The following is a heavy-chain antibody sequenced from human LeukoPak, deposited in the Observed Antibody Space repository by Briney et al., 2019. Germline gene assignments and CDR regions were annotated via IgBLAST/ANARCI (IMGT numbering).Heavy chain of an antibody. J-gene: IGHJ4*02. CDR3: AKGLVPAAIRVVDY. CDR2: ISASGGST. V-gene: IGHV3-23*01. CDR1: GFTFSTYA. D-gene: IGHD2-2*01. Sequence: PGGSLRLSCAASGFTFSTYAVNWVRQAPGKGLEWVSAISASGGSTYYADSVKGRFTISRDNSQNTLYLQVNSLRAEDTAVYYCAKGLVPAAIRVVDYWGQGTLVTVSS.